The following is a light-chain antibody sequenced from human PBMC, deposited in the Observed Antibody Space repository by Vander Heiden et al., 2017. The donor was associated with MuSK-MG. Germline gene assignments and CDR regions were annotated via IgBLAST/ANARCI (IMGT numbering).Light chain of an antibody. J-gene: IGKJ5*01. CDR2: GAS. CDR1: QSVSSSY. V-gene: IGKV3-20*01. CDR3: QQDSSSHP. Sequence: IVLTQSPGTLSLSPGERATLSCRASQSVSSSYLAWYQQKTGQAPRLLIYGASSRATGIPDRFSGSGSGTDFTLTISRLEPEDFAVYYCQQDSSSHPFGQGTRLEIK.